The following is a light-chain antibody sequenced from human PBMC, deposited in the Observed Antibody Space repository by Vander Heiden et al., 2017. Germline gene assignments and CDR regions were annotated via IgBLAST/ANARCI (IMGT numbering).Light chain of an antibody. CDR3: QQNYSTPQT. J-gene: IGKJ1*01. CDR2: AAS. Sequence: DIQMTQSPSSLSASLGDSVTVTCRASQRISNFLNWYQQKPGKAPKLLIFAASSLQSGVPSRFSGSGSGTDFTLTISSLQPEDFATYYCQQNYSTPQTFGQGTKVEI. V-gene: IGKV1-39*01. CDR1: QRISNF.